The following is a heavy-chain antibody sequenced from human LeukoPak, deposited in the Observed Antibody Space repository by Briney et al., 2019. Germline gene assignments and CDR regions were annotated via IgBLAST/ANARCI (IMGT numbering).Heavy chain of an antibody. CDR1: GFTFSSYG. D-gene: IGHD3-22*01. CDR2: ISYDGSNK. J-gene: IGHJ4*02. Sequence: PGGSLRLSCAASGFTFSSYGMHWVRQAPGKGLDWVTVISYDGSNKYYADSVKGRFTISRDNSKNTLYLQMNSLRAEDTAVYYCAKDYYDSSGYSHYFDYWGQGTLVTVSS. V-gene: IGHV3-30*18. CDR3: AKDYYDSSGYSHYFDY.